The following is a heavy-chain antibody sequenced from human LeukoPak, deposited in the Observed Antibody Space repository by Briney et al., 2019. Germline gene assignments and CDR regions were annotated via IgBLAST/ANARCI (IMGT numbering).Heavy chain of an antibody. J-gene: IGHJ5*02. D-gene: IGHD4-17*01. CDR2: INPNNGGT. V-gene: IGHV1-2*02. Sequence: GASVKVSCKASGYTFTGYYMHWVRQAPGQGLEWMGWINPNNGGTNYAQKFQGRVTMTRDTSISTAYMELSRLRSDDTAVYYCARGAVTTLYNWFDPWGQGTLVTVSS. CDR3: ARGAVTTLYNWFDP. CDR1: GYTFTGYY.